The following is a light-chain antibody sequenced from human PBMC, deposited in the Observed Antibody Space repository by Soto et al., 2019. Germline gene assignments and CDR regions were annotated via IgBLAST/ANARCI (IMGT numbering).Light chain of an antibody. CDR3: MQTLKIPHT. CDR2: LVS. CDR1: QSLLHSNGYNY. J-gene: IGKJ1*01. Sequence: DIVMTQSPLSLSVTPGEPASISCRSSQSLLHSNGYNYLDWYLQKPGQSPHLLTYLVSDRASGVADRFSGRVSGRDFTLKISRAEAEDVGVYYCMQTLKIPHTFGQGTKVEIK. V-gene: IGKV2-28*01.